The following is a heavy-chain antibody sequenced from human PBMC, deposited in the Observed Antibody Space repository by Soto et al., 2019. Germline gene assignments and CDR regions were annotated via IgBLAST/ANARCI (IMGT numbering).Heavy chain of an antibody. D-gene: IGHD5-12*01. V-gene: IGHV4-38-2*01. CDR2: VYHSGTA. Sequence: ASETLSLTCDVSGYSISSGYYWAWLRQPPGKGLEWLATVYHSGTAYYNPSLNGRATISVDTSKNQFPLKLVAVTAADTAVYYCARERSGQTVTPISADSDPWGQGALVTVSS. J-gene: IGHJ5*02. CDR1: GYSISSGYY. CDR3: ARERSGQTVTPISADSDP.